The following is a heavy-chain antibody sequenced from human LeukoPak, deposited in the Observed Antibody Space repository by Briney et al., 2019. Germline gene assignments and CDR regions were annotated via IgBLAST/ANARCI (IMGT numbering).Heavy chain of an antibody. CDR3: ARLGPNWFDP. Sequence: PGGSLRLSCAASGFSFSSYEMNWVRQPPGKGLESIGSIYYSGSTYYNPSLKSRVTISVDTSKNQFSLKLSSVTTADTAVYYCARLGPNWFDPWGQGTLVTVSS. J-gene: IGHJ5*02. CDR2: IYYSGST. D-gene: IGHD3-10*01. CDR1: GFSFSSYE. V-gene: IGHV4-39*01.